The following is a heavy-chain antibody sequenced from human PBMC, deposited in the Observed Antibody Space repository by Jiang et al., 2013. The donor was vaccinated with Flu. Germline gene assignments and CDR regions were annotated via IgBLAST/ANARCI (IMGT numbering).Heavy chain of an antibody. CDR1: GYTFTSYG. D-gene: IGHD3-3*01. CDR2: ISAYNGNT. CDR3: ARANYDFWSGYFPPPSDDAFDI. J-gene: IGHJ3*02. V-gene: IGHV1-18*01. Sequence: SGAEVKKPGASVKVSCKASGYTFTSYGISWVRQAPGQGLEWMGWISAYNGNTNYAQKLQGRVTMTTDTSTSTAYMELRSLRSDDTAVYYCARANYDFWSGYFPPPSDDAFDIWGQGTMVTVSS.